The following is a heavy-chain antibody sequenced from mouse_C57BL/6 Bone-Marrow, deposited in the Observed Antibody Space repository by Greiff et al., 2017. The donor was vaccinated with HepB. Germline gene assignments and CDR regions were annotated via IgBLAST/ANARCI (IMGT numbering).Heavy chain of an antibody. CDR2: IDPETGGT. V-gene: IGHV1-15*01. Sequence: QVQLQQSGAELVRPGASVTLSCKASGYTFTDYEMHWVKQTPVHGLEWIGAIDPETGGTAYNQKFKGKAILTADNSSSTAYMELRSLTSEDSAVYYCTSDDYGSSSVVWGTGTTVTVSS. J-gene: IGHJ1*03. CDR1: GYTFTDYE. D-gene: IGHD1-1*01. CDR3: TSDDYGSSSVV.